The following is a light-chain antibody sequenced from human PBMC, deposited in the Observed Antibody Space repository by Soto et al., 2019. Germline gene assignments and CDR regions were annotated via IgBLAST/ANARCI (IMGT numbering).Light chain of an antibody. J-gene: IGKJ1*01. V-gene: IGKV3-15*01. CDR3: QQYNNWPQT. Sequence: EIVMTQSPATLSVSPGERATLSCRAGESVSSNLACDQQTPGQAPRLLIYGASTRATGIPGRFSGSGSGTEFTLTISSLQSEDFAVYYCQQYNNWPQTFGQGTKVDIK. CDR1: ESVSSN. CDR2: GAS.